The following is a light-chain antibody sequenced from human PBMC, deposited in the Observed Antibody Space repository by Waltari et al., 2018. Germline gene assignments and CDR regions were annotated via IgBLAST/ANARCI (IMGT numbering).Light chain of an antibody. CDR3: HQRTSWPLT. J-gene: IGKJ4*01. CDR1: QSVTTS. V-gene: IGKV3-11*01. CDR2: DAS. Sequence: EILLTQSPATLSLSPGERATLSCRASQSVTTSLAWYQQKPGQAPRLLIFDASDRATGVPARFSGSGSGTDFTLTISSLEPEDFAVYFCHQRTSWPLTFGGGTQVEFK.